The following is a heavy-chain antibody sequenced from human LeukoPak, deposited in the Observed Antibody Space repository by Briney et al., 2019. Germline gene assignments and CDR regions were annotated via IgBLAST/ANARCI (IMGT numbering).Heavy chain of an antibody. Sequence: GGSLRLSCVASGFVFNNYGMAWVRQAPWKGLQWVATISGAGDASYYADSVKGRFTISRDNSRDNSKNILYLQMNSLRAEDTAVYYCAKDRSYYYDSSGPTGFDYWGQGTLVTVSS. CDR1: GFVFNNYG. D-gene: IGHD3-22*01. V-gene: IGHV3-23*01. CDR2: ISGAGDAS. CDR3: AKDRSYYYDSSGPTGFDY. J-gene: IGHJ4*02.